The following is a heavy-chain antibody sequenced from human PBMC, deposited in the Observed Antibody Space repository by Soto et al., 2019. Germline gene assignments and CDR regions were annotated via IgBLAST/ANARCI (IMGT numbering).Heavy chain of an antibody. CDR1: GFTFGSCG. Sequence: GGSLRLSCVASGFTFGSCGMNWVRQASGKGLEWVAGVSPHGANTYYADSVRGRFIISRDDSRNTVSLDMNSLRGDDSAVYYCATEGAKTTWNFDYWGQGTVVTVSS. V-gene: IGHV3-23*01. J-gene: IGHJ4*02. D-gene: IGHD1-1*01. CDR2: VSPHGANT. CDR3: ATEGAKTTWNFDY.